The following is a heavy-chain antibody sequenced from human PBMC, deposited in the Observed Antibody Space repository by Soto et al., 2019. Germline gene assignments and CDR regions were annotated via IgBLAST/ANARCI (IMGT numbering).Heavy chain of an antibody. V-gene: IGHV1-46*01. CDR1: RYTFTSFY. J-gene: IGHJ6*02. CDR2: INPSGGST. CDR3: ARSQVGRPLDV. D-gene: IGHD1-26*01. Sequence: ASVKDSCKASRYTFTSFYIHWLRQAPGQGLEWMGIINPSGGSTTYPQKFQGRVTMTRDTSTSTVHMELITLRSEDTAVYYCARSQVGRPLDVWGPGTTFTVSS.